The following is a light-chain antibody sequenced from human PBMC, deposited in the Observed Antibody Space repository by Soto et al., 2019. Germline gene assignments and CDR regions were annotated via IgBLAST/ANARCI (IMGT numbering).Light chain of an antibody. Sequence: QSVLTQPASASGSPGQSVTISCTGTSSAVAGYNYVSWYQQHPGKAPKLMIYEVNKRPSGVPDRFSGSKSGTTASLTVSGLQAEDEADYYCSSYTGSNDVVFGGGTKLTVL. CDR1: SSAVAGYNY. CDR2: EVN. V-gene: IGLV2-8*01. J-gene: IGLJ2*01. CDR3: SSYTGSNDVV.